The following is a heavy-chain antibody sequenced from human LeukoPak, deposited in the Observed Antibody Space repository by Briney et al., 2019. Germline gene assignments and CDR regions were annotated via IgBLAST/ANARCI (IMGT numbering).Heavy chain of an antibody. CDR1: GYAFTEYA. Sequence: AASVKVSCKASGYAFTEYAMNWVRQAPGQGLEWMGWINTYTGNPTYGQGFTGRFVFSLDTSVSTAYLQINSLKAEDSAVYYCARATGYRFLEWLPTSDAFDIWGQGTMVTVSS. CDR2: INTYTGNP. D-gene: IGHD3-3*01. V-gene: IGHV7-4-1*02. CDR3: ARATGYRFLEWLPTSDAFDI. J-gene: IGHJ3*02.